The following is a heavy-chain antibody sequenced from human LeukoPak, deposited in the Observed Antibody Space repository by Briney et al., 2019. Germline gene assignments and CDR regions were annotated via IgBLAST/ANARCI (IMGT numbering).Heavy chain of an antibody. Sequence: PGGSLRLSCAASGFTFSSYWMHWVRQAPGEGLVWVSRINSDGSSTSYADSVKGRFTISRDNAKNTLYLQMNSLRAEDTAVYYCARVSGWYGNDYWGQGTLVTVSS. CDR3: ARVSGWYGNDY. J-gene: IGHJ4*02. D-gene: IGHD6-19*01. CDR2: INSDGSST. V-gene: IGHV3-74*01. CDR1: GFTFSSYW.